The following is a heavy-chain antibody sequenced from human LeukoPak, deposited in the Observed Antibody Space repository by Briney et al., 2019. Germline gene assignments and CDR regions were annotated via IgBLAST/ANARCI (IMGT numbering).Heavy chain of an antibody. CDR3: AKSRAQQLPGGFDY. J-gene: IGHJ4*02. Sequence: PGGSLRLSCAASGFTFSSYGMHWVRQAPGEGLEWVAFIRYDGSNKYYADSVRGRFTISRDNSKSTLYLQMNRLRPDDTAVYSCAKSRAQQLPGGFDYWCQGSLVTVSS. CDR1: GFTFSSYG. D-gene: IGHD6-13*01. CDR2: IRYDGSNK. V-gene: IGHV3-30*02.